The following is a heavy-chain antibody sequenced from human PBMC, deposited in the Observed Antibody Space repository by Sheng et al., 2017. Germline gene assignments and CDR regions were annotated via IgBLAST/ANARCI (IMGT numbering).Heavy chain of an antibody. V-gene: IGHV4-38-2*01. CDR1: FLHQQCLL. J-gene: IGHJ4*02. Sequence: QVHLQESGPGLVKPSEALSPHLRVSLFLHQQCLLLGLDPAAPRKGLEWIATIFHSGNTYYNPSLKSRVHHFNRQVQEQFSLKLNSVTAADTAVYYCARVGDLGFYGSGTRHFDSWGQGTLVTVSS. CDR2: IFHSGNT. CDR3: ARVGDLGFYGSGTRHFDS. D-gene: IGHD3-10*01.